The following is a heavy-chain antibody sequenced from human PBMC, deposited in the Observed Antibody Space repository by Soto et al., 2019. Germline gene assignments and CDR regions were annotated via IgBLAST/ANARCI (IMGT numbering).Heavy chain of an antibody. D-gene: IGHD2-2*01. V-gene: IGHV6-1*01. Sequence: SQTLSLTCAISGDSVSSNSAAWNWIRQSPSRGLEWLGRTYYRSKWYNDYAVSVKSRITINPDTSKNQFSLQLNSVTPEDTAVYYCARDPENIVVVPAALGGYYYGMDVWGQGTTVTVSS. CDR2: TYYRSKWYN. CDR1: GDSVSSNSAA. J-gene: IGHJ6*02. CDR3: ARDPENIVVVPAALGGYYYGMDV.